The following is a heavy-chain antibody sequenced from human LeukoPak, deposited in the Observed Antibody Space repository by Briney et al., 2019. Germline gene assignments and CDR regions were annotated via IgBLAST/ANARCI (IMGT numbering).Heavy chain of an antibody. J-gene: IGHJ5*02. Sequence: RPSETLSLTCAVYGGSFSGYYWSWIRQPPGKGLEWIGEINHSGSTNYNPSLKSRVTISVDTSKNQLSLKLSSVTAADTAVYYCARGGNLNWFDPWGQGTLVTVSS. CDR1: GGSFSGYY. CDR2: INHSGST. V-gene: IGHV4-34*01. CDR3: ARGGNLNWFDP. D-gene: IGHD3-10*01.